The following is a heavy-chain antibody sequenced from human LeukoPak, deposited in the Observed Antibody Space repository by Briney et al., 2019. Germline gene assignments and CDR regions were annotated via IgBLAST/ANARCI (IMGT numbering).Heavy chain of an antibody. D-gene: IGHD2-15*01. J-gene: IGHJ4*02. CDR2: ISSSGSTI. CDR3: ARDPYCSGGSCFPPGFDY. V-gene: IGHV3-48*03. Sequence: GGSLRLSCAASGFTFSSYEVNWVRQAPGKGLEWVSYISSSGSTIYYADSVKGRFTISRDNAKNSLYLQMNSLRAEDTAVYYCARDPYCSGGSCFPPGFDYWGQGTLVTVSS. CDR1: GFTFSSYE.